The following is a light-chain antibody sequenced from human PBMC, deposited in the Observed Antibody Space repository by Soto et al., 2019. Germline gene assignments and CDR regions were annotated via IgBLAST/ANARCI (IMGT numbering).Light chain of an antibody. CDR1: SSNTGAGYD. CDR3: QSYDSSLNGWV. CDR2: GNS. J-gene: IGLJ3*02. V-gene: IGLV1-40*01. Sequence: QSVLTQPPSVSGAPGQRVTISCTGSSSNTGAGYDVHWYQQLPGTAPKLLIYGNSNRPSGVPDRFSGSKSGTSASLGITGLQAEDEADYSCQSYDSSLNGWVFGGGTKLTVL.